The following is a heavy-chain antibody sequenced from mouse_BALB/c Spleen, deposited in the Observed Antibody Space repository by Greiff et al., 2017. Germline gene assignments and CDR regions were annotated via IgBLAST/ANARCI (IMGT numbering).Heavy chain of an antibody. CDR3: ARWGGGVYDYDFAY. J-gene: IGHJ3*01. Sequence: QVQLQQSGAELMKPGASVKISCKATGYTFSSYWIEWVKQRPGHGLEWIGEILPGSGSTNYNEKFKGKATFTADTSSNTAYMQLSSLTSEDSAVYYCARWGGGVYDYDFAYWGQGTLVTVSA. CDR2: ILPGSGST. D-gene: IGHD2-4*01. CDR1: GYTFSSYW. V-gene: IGHV1-9*01.